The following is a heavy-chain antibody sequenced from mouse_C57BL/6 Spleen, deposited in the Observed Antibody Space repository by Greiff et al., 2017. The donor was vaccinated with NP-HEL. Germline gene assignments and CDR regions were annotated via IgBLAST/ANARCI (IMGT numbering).Heavy chain of an antibody. CDR3: ARSGGNYAMDY. J-gene: IGHJ4*01. CDR2: IHPNSGST. V-gene: IGHV1-64*01. D-gene: IGHD2-14*01. Sequence: QVQLQQPGAELVKPGASVKLSCKASGYTFTSYWMHWVKQRPGQGLEWIGMIHPNSGSTNYNEKFKSKATLTVDKSSSTAYMQLSSLPSEDSAVYYCARSGGNYAMDYWGQGTSVTVSS. CDR1: GYTFTSYW.